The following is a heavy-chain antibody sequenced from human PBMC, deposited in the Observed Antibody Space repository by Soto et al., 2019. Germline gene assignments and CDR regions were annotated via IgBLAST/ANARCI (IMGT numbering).Heavy chain of an antibody. Sequence: ASVKVSCKASGYTFTSYGISWVRQAPGKGREGMGWIRAYNGNTYYAQYFQGRGTITADKSTSTAYMELSSLRSEDTAMYYSATNYGSGYRAFDFWGQGALVTVSS. CDR1: GYTFTSYG. CDR2: IRAYNGNT. V-gene: IGHV1-18*01. J-gene: IGHJ4*02. D-gene: IGHD3-10*01. CDR3: ATNYGSGYRAFDF.